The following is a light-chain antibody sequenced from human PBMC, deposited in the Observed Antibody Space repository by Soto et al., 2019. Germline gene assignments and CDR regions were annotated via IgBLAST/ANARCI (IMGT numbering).Light chain of an antibody. V-gene: IGKV3-11*01. CDR1: QSVSSY. J-gene: IGKJ1*01. Sequence: EIVLTQSPATLSLSPGERATLSCRASQSVSSYLAWYQQKPGQAPRLLIYDASNRATGFPARFSGSGSGTDVTLTISSLEPEDFAVFYCQQRSSWPWTFGQGTKVELK. CDR3: QQRSSWPWT. CDR2: DAS.